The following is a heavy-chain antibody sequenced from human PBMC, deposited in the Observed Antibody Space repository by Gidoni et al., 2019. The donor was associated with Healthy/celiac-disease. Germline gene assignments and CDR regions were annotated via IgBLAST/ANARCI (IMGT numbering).Heavy chain of an antibody. J-gene: IGHJ5*02. V-gene: IGHV5-51*01. CDR3: AGAKGSGYYDSSGYLFNWFDP. D-gene: IGHD3-22*01. Sequence: EVQLVQSGAEVKKPGESLKISCKGSGYSFTSYWIGWVRQMPGKGLEWMGIIYPGDSDTRYSPSFQGQVTISADKSISTAYLQWSSLKASDTAMYYCAGAKGSGYYDSSGYLFNWFDPWGQGTLVTVSS. CDR1: GYSFTSYW. CDR2: IYPGDSDT.